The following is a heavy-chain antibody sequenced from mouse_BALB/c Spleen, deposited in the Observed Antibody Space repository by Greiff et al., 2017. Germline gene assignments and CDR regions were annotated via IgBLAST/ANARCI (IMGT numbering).Heavy chain of an antibody. J-gene: IGHJ2*01. CDR3: ARLHGGYYFDY. CDR2: ISSGGSYT. Sequence: EVKLVESGGDLVKPGGSLKLSCAASGFTFSSYGMSWVRQTPDKRLEWVATISSGGSYTYYPDSVKGRFTISRDNAKNTLYLQMSSLKSEDTAMYYCARLHGGYYFDYWGQGTTLTVSS. CDR1: GFTFSSYG. V-gene: IGHV5-6*01.